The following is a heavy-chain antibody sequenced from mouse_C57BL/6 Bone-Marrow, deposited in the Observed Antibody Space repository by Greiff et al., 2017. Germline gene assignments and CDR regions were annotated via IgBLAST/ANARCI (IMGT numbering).Heavy chain of an antibody. V-gene: IGHV5-4*01. Sequence: EVTLMESGGGLVKPGGSLKLSCAASGFTFSSYAMSWVRQTPEKRLEWVATISDGGSYTYYPDNVKGRFTISRDNAKNNLYLQMSHLKSEDTAMYYCARDGYYDYWGQGTTLTVSS. CDR3: ARDGYYDY. CDR2: ISDGGSYT. J-gene: IGHJ2*01. CDR1: GFTFSSYA.